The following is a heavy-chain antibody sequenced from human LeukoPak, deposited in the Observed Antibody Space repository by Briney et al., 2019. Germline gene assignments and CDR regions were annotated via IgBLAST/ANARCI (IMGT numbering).Heavy chain of an antibody. CDR2: IDKEKNSYATAS. Sequence: GGSLKLSCAASGFTFSGSAIHWVRQSFGKGLEWIGHIDKEKNSYATASAYAVSVEGRFAVSRDDSKNMAYLQMTGLKTEDTALYYCTRDSGTYNWLDPWGQGTLVTVSS. CDR3: TRDSGTYNWLDP. J-gene: IGHJ5*02. V-gene: IGHV3-73*01. D-gene: IGHD1-26*01. CDR1: GFTFSGSA.